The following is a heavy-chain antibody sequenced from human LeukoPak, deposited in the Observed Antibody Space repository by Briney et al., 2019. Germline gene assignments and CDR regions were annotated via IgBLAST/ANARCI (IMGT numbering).Heavy chain of an antibody. CDR2: IRYDGSDK. J-gene: IGHJ5*02. V-gene: IGHV3-30*02. Sequence: GGSLRLSCAASGFIFSNYALAWVRQAPGKGLEWVAFIRYDGSDKFYADSVKGRFTISRDNSKNTLYLQMSSLRADDTAVYYCAARPYCTTATCPKTNWFDPWGQGTLVTVSS. D-gene: IGHD2-8*01. CDR1: GFIFSNYA. CDR3: AARPYCTTATCPKTNWFDP.